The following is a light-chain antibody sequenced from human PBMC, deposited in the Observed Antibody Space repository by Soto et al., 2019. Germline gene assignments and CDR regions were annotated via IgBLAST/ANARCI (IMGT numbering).Light chain of an antibody. CDR1: QGVRSY. J-gene: IGKJ4*01. Sequence: DIEMTQSPTSLSVSPGDRDTITCQASQGVRSYVAGYQQKPGQAPRLLIYDASTWESGVPARFSGSGSGTDFTHTITSLEPEEFATYACQKRSSGPLFGAGTKVEIK. CDR3: QKRSSGPL. CDR2: DAS. V-gene: IGKV1-27*01.